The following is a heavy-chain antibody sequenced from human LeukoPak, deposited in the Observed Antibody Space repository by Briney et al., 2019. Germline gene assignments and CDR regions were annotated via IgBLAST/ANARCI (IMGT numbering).Heavy chain of an antibody. J-gene: IGHJ4*02. CDR3: ARGRGYDFGLDY. CDR1: GGSISSYY. Sequence: SETLSLTCTVSGGSISSYYWSWIRQPPGKGLEWIGYIYYSGSTNYNPSLKSRVTISVDTSKNQFSLKLSSVTAADTAVYYCARGRGYDFGLDYWGQGTLVTVSS. D-gene: IGHD5-12*01. V-gene: IGHV4-59*01. CDR2: IYYSGST.